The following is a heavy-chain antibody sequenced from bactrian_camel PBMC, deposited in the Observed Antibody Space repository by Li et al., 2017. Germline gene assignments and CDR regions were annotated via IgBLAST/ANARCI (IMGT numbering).Heavy chain of an antibody. CDR3: AVADSAGDCYSASEYNY. Sequence: HVQLVESGGGSVQAGGSLRLSCTASEYDYTHHCVGWYRQAPGEKREGVATLDNDGRTTYADSVKGRFAVSLNSAKNTLYLHMNSLKPDDTAMYVCAVADSAGDCYSASEYNYWGQGTQVTVS. CDR2: LDNDGRT. J-gene: IGHJ4*01. CDR1: EYDYTHHC. D-gene: IGHD2*01. V-gene: IGHV3S53*01.